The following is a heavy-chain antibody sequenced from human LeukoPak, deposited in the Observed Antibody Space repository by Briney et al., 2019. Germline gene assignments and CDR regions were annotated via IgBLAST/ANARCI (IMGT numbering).Heavy chain of an antibody. CDR2: INHSGGT. V-gene: IGHV4-34*01. CDR3: ARGEYFDWLYRSQYYFDY. CDR1: GGSFSGYY. J-gene: IGHJ4*02. D-gene: IGHD3-9*01. Sequence: SETLSLTCAVYGGSFSGYYWSWIRQPPGKGLEWIGEINHSGGTNYNPSLKSRVTISVDTSKNQFSLKLSSVTAADTAVYYSARGEYFDWLYRSQYYFDYWGQGTLVTVSS.